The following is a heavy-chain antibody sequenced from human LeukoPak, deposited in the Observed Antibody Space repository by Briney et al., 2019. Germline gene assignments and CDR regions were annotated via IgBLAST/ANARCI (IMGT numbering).Heavy chain of an antibody. V-gene: IGHV4-4*07. CDR2: IYTSGST. CDR3: ARGYATYYYYYMDV. D-gene: IGHD2-8*01. J-gene: IGHJ6*03. Sequence: PSEILSLTCTVSGGSISSYYWSWIRQPAGKGLEWIGRIYTSGSTNYNPSLKSRVTMSVDTSKNQFSLKLSSVTAADTVVYYCARGYATYYYYYMDVWGKGTTVTVSS. CDR1: GGSISSYY.